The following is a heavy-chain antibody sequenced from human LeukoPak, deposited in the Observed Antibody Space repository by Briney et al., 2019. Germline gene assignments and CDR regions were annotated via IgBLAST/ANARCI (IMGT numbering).Heavy chain of an antibody. CDR3: ARGGGYGL. CDR1: GFAFSSYS. CDR2: ISSSSGRI. J-gene: IGHJ4*02. D-gene: IGHD5-12*01. Sequence: GGSLRLSCAASGFAFSSYSMNWVRQAPGKGLEWVSSISSSSGRIYYADSVKGRFTISRDNAKNSLYLQMSSLRAEDTAVYYCARGGGYGLWGQGTLVTVSS. V-gene: IGHV3-21*01.